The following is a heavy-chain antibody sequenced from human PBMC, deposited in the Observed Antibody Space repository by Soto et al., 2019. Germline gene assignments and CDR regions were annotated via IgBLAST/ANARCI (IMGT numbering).Heavy chain of an antibody. CDR2: ISGSGGSK. CDR1: GFTFSSYA. Sequence: PGGSLRLSWAASGFTFSSYAMGWVRQAPGKGLEWVSAISGSGGSKYYADSVKCRFTISRNNTKNTLYLQMNSLRAESTAVYYCAKVRFPGIAAAGLRFGYYFDYWGQGTLVTVSS. CDR3: AKVRFPGIAAAGLRFGYYFDY. V-gene: IGHV3-23*01. J-gene: IGHJ4*02. D-gene: IGHD6-13*01.